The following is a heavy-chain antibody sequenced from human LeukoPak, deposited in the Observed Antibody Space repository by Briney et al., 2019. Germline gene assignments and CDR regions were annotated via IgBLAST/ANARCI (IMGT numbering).Heavy chain of an antibody. CDR1: GYTFTGYY. CDR3: ASHPVGDGYNVYQLP. J-gene: IGHJ4*02. D-gene: IGHD5-24*01. V-gene: IGHV1-2*02. CDR2: INPNSGGT. Sequence: ASVKVSCKASGYTFTGYYMHWVRQAPGQGLEWMGWINPNSGGTNYAQKFQGRVTMTRDTSISTAYMELSRLRSDDTAVYYCASHPVGDGYNVYQLPWGQGTLVTVSS.